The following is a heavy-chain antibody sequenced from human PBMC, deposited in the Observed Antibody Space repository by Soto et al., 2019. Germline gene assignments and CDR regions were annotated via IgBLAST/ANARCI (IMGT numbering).Heavy chain of an antibody. V-gene: IGHV1-69*01. CDR1: GGTFSSYA. Sequence: QVQLVQSGAEVKKPGSSVKVSCKASGGTFSSYAISWVRQAPGQGLEWMGGIIPIFGTANYAQKFHGRVTITADESTSTAYMDLSSLRSEDTAVYYCARYTYQADYYYGMDVWCQGTTVTVSS. CDR2: IIPIFGTA. CDR3: ARYTYQADYYYGMDV. D-gene: IGHD2-2*01. J-gene: IGHJ6*02.